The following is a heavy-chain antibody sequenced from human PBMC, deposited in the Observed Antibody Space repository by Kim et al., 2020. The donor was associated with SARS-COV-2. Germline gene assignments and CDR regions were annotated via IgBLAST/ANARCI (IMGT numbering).Heavy chain of an antibody. J-gene: IGHJ6*02. CDR1: GFTFSNAW. CDR2: IKSKTDGGTT. Sequence: GGSLRLSCAASGFTFSNAWMSWVRQAPGKGLEWVGRIKSKTDGGTTDYAAPVKGRFTISRDDSKNTLYLQMNSLKTEDTAVYYCTTLLDYDILTGYYIGGHYYGMDVWGQGTTVTVSS. V-gene: IGHV3-15*01. CDR3: TTLLDYDILTGYYIGGHYYGMDV. D-gene: IGHD3-9*01.